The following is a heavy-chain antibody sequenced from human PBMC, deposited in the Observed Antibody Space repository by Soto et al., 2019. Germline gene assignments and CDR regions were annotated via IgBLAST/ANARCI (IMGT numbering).Heavy chain of an antibody. CDR2: IYVTGAV. Sequence: TLSLTCVVPGPALNSGNYYLRWLRQVPGKGLEWIGHIYVTGAVDYNPSLRDRITISQDTSERQFSLNLRLVTAADTAVYYCARLRIATNNYKWFDPWGQGTLVTFAS. CDR3: ARLRIATNNYKWFDP. CDR1: GPALNSGNYY. D-gene: IGHD2-21*01. J-gene: IGHJ5*02. V-gene: IGHV4-31*11.